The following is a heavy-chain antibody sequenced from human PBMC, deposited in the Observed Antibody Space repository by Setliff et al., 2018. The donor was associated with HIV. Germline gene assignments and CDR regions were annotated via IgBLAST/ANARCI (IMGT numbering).Heavy chain of an antibody. CDR3: ARVFVDTAVLRVLEYYFDS. CDR2: IYHSGST. Sequence: SETLSLTCAVSGYSISRGYYWGWIRQPPGKGVECIGTIYHSGSTYYNPSLKSRVTISVDTSKNQFSLMMRSVTAADTAVYYCARVFVDTAVLRVLEYYFDSWGRGTLVTVSS. J-gene: IGHJ4*02. V-gene: IGHV4-38-2*01. D-gene: IGHD5-18*01. CDR1: GYSISRGYY.